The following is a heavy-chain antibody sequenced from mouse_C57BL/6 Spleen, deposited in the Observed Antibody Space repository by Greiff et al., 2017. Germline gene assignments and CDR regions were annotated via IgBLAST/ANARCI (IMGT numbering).Heavy chain of an antibody. V-gene: IGHV1-76*01. CDR1: GYTFTDYY. CDR3: ARVGDYDEGIFAY. Sequence: VQLQQSGAELVRPGASVKLSCKASGYTFTDYYINWVKQRPGQGLEWIARIYPGSGNTYYNEKFKGKATLTAEKSSSTAYMQLISLTSEDSAVYFCARVGDYDEGIFAYWGQGTLVTVSA. J-gene: IGHJ3*01. CDR2: IYPGSGNT. D-gene: IGHD2-4*01.